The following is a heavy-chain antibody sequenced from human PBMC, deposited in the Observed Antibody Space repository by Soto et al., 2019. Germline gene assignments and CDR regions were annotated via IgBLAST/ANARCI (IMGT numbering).Heavy chain of an antibody. CDR1: GYTFTGYY. V-gene: IGHV1-2*04. CDR2: INPNRGGT. CDR3: VGYSGYA. D-gene: IGHD5-12*01. Sequence: QVQLVQAGAEVKKPGSSVKVSCKASGYTFTGYYMHWVRQAPGQGLEWMGWINPNRGGTNYAQKCQGWVTMARDTAIITAYMELSRLRSDDTAVYYGVGYSGYAWGQGTLFTVSS. J-gene: IGHJ4*02.